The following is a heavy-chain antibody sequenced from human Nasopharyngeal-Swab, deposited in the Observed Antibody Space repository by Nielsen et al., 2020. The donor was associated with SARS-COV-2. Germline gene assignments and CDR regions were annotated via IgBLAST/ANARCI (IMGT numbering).Heavy chain of an antibody. J-gene: IGHJ4*02. Sequence: GESLKISCAASGFTFSSYWMSWVRQAPGKGLEWVANIKQDGGEKNYVDSVKGRFTISRDNAKNSLYLQMNTLRAEDTAVYYCVRDVIATVTTPPDYWGPGTLVTVSS. CDR3: VRDVIATVTTPPDY. CDR1: GFTFSSYW. D-gene: IGHD4-17*01. V-gene: IGHV3-7*01. CDR2: IKQDGGEK.